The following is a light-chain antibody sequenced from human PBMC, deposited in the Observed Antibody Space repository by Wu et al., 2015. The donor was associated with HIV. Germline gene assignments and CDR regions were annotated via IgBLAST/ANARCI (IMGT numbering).Light chain of an antibody. CDR1: ESVRSN. V-gene: IGKV3-15*01. CDR2: DAS. J-gene: IGKJ2*03. CDR3: QQYESWPPYS. Sequence: EIVMTLSPATLSVSPGERATLSCRASESVRSNLAWYQQKPGQAPRLLIYDASTRATGIPARFSGSGSGTEFTLTISSLQSEDFAVYYCQQYESWPPYSFGQGTKAGD.